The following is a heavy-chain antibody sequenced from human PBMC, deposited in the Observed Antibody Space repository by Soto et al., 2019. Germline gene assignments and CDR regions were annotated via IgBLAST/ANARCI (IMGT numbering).Heavy chain of an antibody. V-gene: IGHV4-59*01. J-gene: IGHJ5*02. D-gene: IGHD3-10*01. Sequence: QVQLQESGPGLVKPSETLSLTCSVAGCSIHSYYWSWIRQPPGKGLELIGYIYSSGSTKCNPSLKKRVSTSVDTSKNQFARRLTSVTAADTAFYYCARGRGWFDPLGQGTLVTLSS. CDR1: GCSIHSYY. CDR2: IYSSGST. CDR3: ARGRGWFDP.